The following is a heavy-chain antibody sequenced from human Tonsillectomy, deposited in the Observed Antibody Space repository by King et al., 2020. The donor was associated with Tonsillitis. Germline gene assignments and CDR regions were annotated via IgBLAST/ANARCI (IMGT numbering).Heavy chain of an antibody. Sequence: VQLVESGSELKKPGASVKVSCKASGYTFTSYAMNWVRQAPGQGLEWMGWINTNTGNPTYAQGFTGRFVFSLDTSVSTAYLQISSLKAEDTAVYYCARDDDYGDYVQGNWFDPWGQGTLVTVSS. D-gene: IGHD4-17*01. V-gene: IGHV7-4-1*02. CDR3: ARDDDYGDYVQGNWFDP. CDR1: GYTFTSYA. J-gene: IGHJ5*02. CDR2: INTNTGNP.